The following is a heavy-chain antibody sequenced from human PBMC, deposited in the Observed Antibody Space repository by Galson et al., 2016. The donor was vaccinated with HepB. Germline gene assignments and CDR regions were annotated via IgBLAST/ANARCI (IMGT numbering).Heavy chain of an antibody. CDR3: ARVPPGGWFDT. CDR1: GGSFSNYA. D-gene: IGHD3-10*01. CDR2: IIPIFGTA. J-gene: IGHJ5*02. Sequence: SVKVSCKASGGSFSNYAITWVRQAPGQGLEWMGGIIPIFGTASSAQKFQGRVTITADESTGTAYMDLSSLTSEDTAVYYCARVPPGGWFDTWGQGTLVTVSS. V-gene: IGHV1-69*13.